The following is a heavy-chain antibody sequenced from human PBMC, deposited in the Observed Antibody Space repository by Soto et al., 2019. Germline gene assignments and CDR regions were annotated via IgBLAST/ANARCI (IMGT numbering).Heavy chain of an antibody. CDR1: GYSFPSYC. Sequence: ESLKLSCKGSGYSFPSYCIIWVRQMPGKGLELMGRIDPSDSYTNYSPSFQGHVTISADKSISTAYLQWSRLKASDTAMYYCARHKGAATAYYYDGMDVWGQGTTVTGSS. CDR3: ARHKGAATAYYYDGMDV. CDR2: IDPSDSYT. J-gene: IGHJ6*02. D-gene: IGHD2-15*01. V-gene: IGHV5-10-1*01.